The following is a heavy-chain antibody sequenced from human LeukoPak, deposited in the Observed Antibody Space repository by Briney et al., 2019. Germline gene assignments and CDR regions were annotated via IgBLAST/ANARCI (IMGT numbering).Heavy chain of an antibody. V-gene: IGHV4-30-4*01. J-gene: IGHJ4*02. CDR1: NDSISSGDYY. CDR2: IFHRGGT. Sequence: PSETLSLTCTVSNDSISSGDYYWNWIRQPPGKGLEWIGYIFHRGGTSYNPSLKSRILFSVDTSQNQFSLKLNSVTAADTAVYYCARGPTYSVWGSSPYYFDYWGQGTLVTVSS. CDR3: ARGPTYSVWGSSPYYFDY. D-gene: IGHD3-16*01.